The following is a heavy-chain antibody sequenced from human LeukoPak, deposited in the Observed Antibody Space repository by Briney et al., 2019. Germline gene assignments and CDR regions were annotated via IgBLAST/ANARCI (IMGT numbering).Heavy chain of an antibody. Sequence: SVKVSCKASGGTFSSYTISWVRQAPGQGLEWMGRIISILGIANYAQKFQGRVTITADKSTSTAYMELSSLRSEDTAVYYCAREPHDYDILTGYYNVVGIHDYWGQGTLVTVSS. CDR3: AREPHDYDILTGYYNVVGIHDY. CDR1: GGTFSSYT. J-gene: IGHJ4*02. CDR2: IISILGIA. V-gene: IGHV1-69*04. D-gene: IGHD3-9*01.